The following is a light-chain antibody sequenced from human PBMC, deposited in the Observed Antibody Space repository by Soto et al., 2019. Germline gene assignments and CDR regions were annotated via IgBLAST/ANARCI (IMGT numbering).Light chain of an antibody. CDR2: EVT. CDR1: SSDVGAYKY. CDR3: TSYVGNDTRV. V-gene: IGLV2-8*01. J-gene: IGLJ3*02. Sequence: QSALTQPPSASGSPGQSVTISCTGTSSDVGAYKYVSWYQQYPGKAPKLMIYEVTKRPSGVPDRFSGSKSGNTASLTVSGLQAEDEADYYCTSYVGNDTRVFGGGTKLTVL.